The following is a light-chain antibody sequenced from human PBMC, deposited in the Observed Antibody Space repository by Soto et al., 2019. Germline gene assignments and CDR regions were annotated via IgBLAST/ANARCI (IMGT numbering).Light chain of an antibody. CDR2: GAS. Sequence: EIVLTQSPGTLSLSPGERATLSCRASQSVSSTYLAWYQQKPGQAPGLLIYGASTRATGIPGRFSGSGSGTDFTLTISRLEPDDFAVYYCQQYGTSPFTFGQGTKLEIK. CDR3: QQYGTSPFT. V-gene: IGKV3-20*01. CDR1: QSVSSTY. J-gene: IGKJ2*01.